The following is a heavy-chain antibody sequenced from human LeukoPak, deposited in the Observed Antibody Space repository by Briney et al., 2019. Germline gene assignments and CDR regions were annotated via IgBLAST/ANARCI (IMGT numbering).Heavy chain of an antibody. Sequence: PSETLSLTCAVYGGSFSGYYWSWIRQPPGKGLEWIGEINHSGSTNYNPSLKSRVTISVDTSKNQFSLKLSSVTAADTAVYYCARRGPVVPAAFVLPNAYDNWFDPWGRGTLVTVSS. J-gene: IGHJ5*02. CDR3: ARRGPVVPAAFVLPNAYDNWFDP. V-gene: IGHV4-34*01. D-gene: IGHD2-2*01. CDR2: INHSGST. CDR1: GGSFSGYY.